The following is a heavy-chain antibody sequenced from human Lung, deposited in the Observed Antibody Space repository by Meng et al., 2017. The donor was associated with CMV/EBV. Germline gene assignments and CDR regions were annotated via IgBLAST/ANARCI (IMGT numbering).Heavy chain of an antibody. CDR3: AREDQLLYNDGFDL. CDR2: ISYSGST. CDR1: GGSVTSSENY. D-gene: IGHD2-2*02. J-gene: IGHJ3*01. Sequence: SETLSLXXTVSGGSVTSSENYWVWIRQPPGKGLEWIGSISYSGSTTYNLSLKSRVTISVDTSENQFSLEVRSVTAADTAVYYCAREDQLLYNDGFDLWGQGTTVTVSS. V-gene: IGHV4-39*07.